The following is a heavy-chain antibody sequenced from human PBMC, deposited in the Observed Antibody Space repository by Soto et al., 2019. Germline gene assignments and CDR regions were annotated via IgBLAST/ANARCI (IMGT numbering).Heavy chain of an antibody. CDR3: TTDERWAVPAGDGMDV. CDR1: GFTFSNAW. D-gene: IGHD2-2*01. V-gene: IGHV3-15*07. Sequence: EVQLVESGGGLVKPGGSLRLSCAASGFTFSNAWMNWVRQAPGKGLEWVGRIKSKTDGGTTDYAAPVKGRFTISRDDSKXXLYLQMNSLKTEDTAVYYCTTDERWAVPAGDGMDVWGQGTTVTVSS. J-gene: IGHJ6*02. CDR2: IKSKTDGGTT.